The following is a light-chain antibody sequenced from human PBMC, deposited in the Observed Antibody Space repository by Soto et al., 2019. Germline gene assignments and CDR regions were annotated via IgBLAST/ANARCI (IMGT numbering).Light chain of an antibody. CDR1: QSVSSN. CDR2: GAS. Sequence: EIVMTQSPANLSVSPGERATLSCRASQSVSSNLAWYQQKPGQGPRLLIYGASTRATGIPARFSGSGSGTEFTLTISSLQSEDYYCQQYNKWPPYTFGQGTKVEIK. V-gene: IGKV3-15*01. J-gene: IGKJ2*01. CDR3: QQYNKWPPYT.